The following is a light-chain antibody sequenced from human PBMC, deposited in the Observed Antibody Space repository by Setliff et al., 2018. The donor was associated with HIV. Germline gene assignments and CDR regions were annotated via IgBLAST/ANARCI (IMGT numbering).Light chain of an antibody. CDR3: CSNTGSNTYV. CDR2: QAT. CDR1: SSDVGRYNL. Sequence: QSVLTQPASVSGSPGQSITISCTGTSSDVGRYNLVSWYQQHPGKAPKLMIYQATKGPSGVSNRFSGSKSGNTASLTISGLQAEDEADYYCCSNTGSNTYVFGTGTKVTVL. V-gene: IGLV2-23*01. J-gene: IGLJ1*01.